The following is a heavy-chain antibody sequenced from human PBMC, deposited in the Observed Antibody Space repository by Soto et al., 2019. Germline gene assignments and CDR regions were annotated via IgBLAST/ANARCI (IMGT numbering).Heavy chain of an antibody. CDR2: ISTSGGST. J-gene: IGHJ4*02. Sequence: EVHLLDSGGGLVRPGGSLRLSCTASGFTCNTYPMSYVRQAPGKALEWVSAISTSGGSTYYADSVKGRFTISRDNSKNAALVQMNSLRAEDTAVYYCAKLWSVGGTRRTIDYFDYWGQGNVVTVSS. CDR3: AKLWSVGGTRRTIDYFDY. CDR1: GFTCNTYP. D-gene: IGHD6-13*01. V-gene: IGHV3-23*01.